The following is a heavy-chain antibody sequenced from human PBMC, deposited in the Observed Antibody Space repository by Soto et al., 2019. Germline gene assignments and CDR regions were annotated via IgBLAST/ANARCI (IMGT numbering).Heavy chain of an antibody. CDR2: IYNTETF. D-gene: IGHD6-19*01. CDR3: ARVPLRYSSSHNFDS. V-gene: IGHV4-61*01. CDR1: GVSVSSGSFY. J-gene: IGHJ4*02. Sequence: PSETLSLTCSVSGVSVSSGSFYWSWIRQPPGKGLEWIGFIYNTETFNYNTSLKSRVTLSVDASKHQVSLKLSSVTAADTAVYYCARVPLRYSSSHNFDSWGQGALVTVSS.